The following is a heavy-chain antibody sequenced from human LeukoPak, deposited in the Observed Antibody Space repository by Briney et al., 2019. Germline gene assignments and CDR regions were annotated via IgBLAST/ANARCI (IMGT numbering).Heavy chain of an antibody. Sequence: GGSLRLSCAASGFIFSDYYMSWIRQAPGKGLEWVSYISSSSSYTNYADSVKGRFTNSRDNAKNSLYLQMNSLRAEDSAVYYCARDLVAAGKIDWGQGTLVTVSS. CDR1: GFIFSDYY. CDR3: ARDLVAAGKID. CDR2: ISSSSSYT. V-gene: IGHV3-11*06. J-gene: IGHJ4*02. D-gene: IGHD6-13*01.